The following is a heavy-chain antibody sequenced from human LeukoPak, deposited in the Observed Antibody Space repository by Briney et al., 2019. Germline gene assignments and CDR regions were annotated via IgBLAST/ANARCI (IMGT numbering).Heavy chain of an antibody. V-gene: IGHV1-3*01. CDR1: GYTFTSYA. CDR3: ARDLGCCTGGTCYPNWFDP. CDR2: INAGNDNT. Sequence: ASVKVSCKASGYTFTSYAMHWVRQAPGQRLEWMGWINAGNDNTKYSQKFRGRVTITRDTSASTAYMELSSLRSEDTAVYYCARDLGCCTGGTCYPNWFDPWGQGTLVTVSS. J-gene: IGHJ5*02. D-gene: IGHD2-15*01.